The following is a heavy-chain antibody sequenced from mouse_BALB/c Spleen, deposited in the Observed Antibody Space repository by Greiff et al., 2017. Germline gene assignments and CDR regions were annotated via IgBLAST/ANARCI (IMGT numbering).Heavy chain of an antibody. Sequence: VQLQQSGGGLVQPGGSRKLSCAASGFTFSSFGMHWVRQAPEKGLEWVAYISSGSSTIYYADTVKGRFTISRDNPKNTLFLQMTSLRSEDTAMYYCARSGDYDWFAYWGQGTLVTVSA. D-gene: IGHD2-4*01. J-gene: IGHJ3*01. V-gene: IGHV5-17*02. CDR3: ARSGDYDWFAY. CDR2: ISSGSSTI. CDR1: GFTFSSFG.